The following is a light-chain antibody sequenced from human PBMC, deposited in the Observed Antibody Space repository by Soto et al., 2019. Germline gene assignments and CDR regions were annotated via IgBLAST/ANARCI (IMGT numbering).Light chain of an antibody. CDR3: LQDYNYPWT. J-gene: IGKJ1*01. Sequence: AIQMTQSPSSLSASVGDRVTITCRASQGIRNDLGWYQQKPGKAPKLLSYAASSLQSGIPSRFSGSGSGTDFTLTISNLQPDDFATYYCLQDYNYPWTFGQGTKVEIK. CDR2: AAS. V-gene: IGKV1-6*01. CDR1: QGIRND.